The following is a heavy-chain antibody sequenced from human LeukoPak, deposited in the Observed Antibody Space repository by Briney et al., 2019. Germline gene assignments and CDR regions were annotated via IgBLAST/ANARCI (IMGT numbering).Heavy chain of an antibody. Sequence: PGGSLRLSCAASGFTFSSYAMSWVRQAPGKGLEWVSAISGSGGSTYYADSVKGRFTISRDNAKNSLYLQMNSLRAEDTAVYYCARFHSSGHLDYWGQGTLVTVSS. CDR3: ARFHSSGHLDY. CDR2: ISGSGGST. J-gene: IGHJ4*02. D-gene: IGHD6-19*01. V-gene: IGHV3-23*01. CDR1: GFTFSSYA.